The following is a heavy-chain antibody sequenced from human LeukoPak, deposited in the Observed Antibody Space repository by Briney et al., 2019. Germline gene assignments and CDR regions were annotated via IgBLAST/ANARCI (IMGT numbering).Heavy chain of an antibody. CDR1: GFTVSSNY. Sequence: PGGSLRLSCAASGFTVSSNYMSWVRQAPGKGLEWVSVISGSGGTSYYADSVKGRFTISRDNSKNTLYLQMNSLRAEDTAVYYCAKRDYFDYWGQGTLVTVSS. V-gene: IGHV3-23*01. J-gene: IGHJ4*02. CDR2: ISGSGGTS. CDR3: AKRDYFDY.